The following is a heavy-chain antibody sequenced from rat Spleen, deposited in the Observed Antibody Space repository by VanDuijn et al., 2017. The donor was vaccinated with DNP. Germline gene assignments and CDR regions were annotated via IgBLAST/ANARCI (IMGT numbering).Heavy chain of an antibody. J-gene: IGHJ3*01. V-gene: IGHV3-1*01. CDR2: ISYSGST. CDR3: ARWDHYIGFAY. CDR1: GYSITSNY. D-gene: IGHD1-1*01. Sequence: EVQLQESGPGLVKPSQSLSLTCSVTGYSITSNYWAWIRKFPGNKMEWMGYISYSGSTGYRPSLKSRISITRDTSKRQFFLQLNSVTTEDTATYYCARWDHYIGFAYWGQGTLVTVSS.